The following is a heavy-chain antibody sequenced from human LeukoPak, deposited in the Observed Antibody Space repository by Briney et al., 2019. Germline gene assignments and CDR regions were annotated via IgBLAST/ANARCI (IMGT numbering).Heavy chain of an antibody. CDR2: ISWNSGSI. CDR3: AEDRRPVTMVQGVIITAAFDI. J-gene: IGHJ3*02. V-gene: IGHV3-9*01. Sequence: GGSLRLSCAASGFTFDDYAMRWVRQAPGKGLEWVSGISWNSGSIGYADSVKGRFTISRDNAKNSLYLQMNSLRAEDTALYYCAEDRRPVTMVQGVIITAAFDIWGQGTMVTVSS. D-gene: IGHD3-10*01. CDR1: GFTFDDYA.